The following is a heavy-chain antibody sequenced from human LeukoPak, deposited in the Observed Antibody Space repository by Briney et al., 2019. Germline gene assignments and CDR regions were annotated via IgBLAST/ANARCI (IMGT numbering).Heavy chain of an antibody. J-gene: IGHJ4*02. CDR3: ARGRRTYYDFWSGYYDY. Sequence: SETLSLTCTVSGGSISSGNYYWSWIRQPPGKGLEWIGEINHSGSTNYNPSLKSRVTISVDTSKNQFSLKLSSVTAADTAVYYCARGRRTYYDFWSGYYDYWGQGTLVTVSS. CDR2: INHSGST. CDR1: GGSISSGNYY. V-gene: IGHV4-39*07. D-gene: IGHD3-3*01.